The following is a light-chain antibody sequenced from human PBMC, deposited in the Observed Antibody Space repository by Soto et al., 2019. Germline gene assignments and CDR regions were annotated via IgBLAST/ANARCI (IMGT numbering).Light chain of an antibody. CDR1: SSNIWAGYD. Sequence: QSVLTQPPSGSGDPGQRVTISGTGSSSNIWAGYDVHWYQQLPGTAPKLLIYGNSNRPSGVPDRFSGSKSGTSASLAITGLQAEDEADYYCQAYDSSLSLVFGGGTKLTVL. J-gene: IGLJ2*01. V-gene: IGLV1-40*01. CDR3: QAYDSSLSLV. CDR2: GNS.